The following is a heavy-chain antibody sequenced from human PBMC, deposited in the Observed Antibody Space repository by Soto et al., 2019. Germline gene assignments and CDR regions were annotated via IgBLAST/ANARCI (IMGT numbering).Heavy chain of an antibody. Sequence: SSETLSLTCTVSGGSISSSSYYWGWIRQPPGKGLEWIGSIYYSGSTYYNPSLKSRVTISVDTSKNQFSLKLSSVTAADSGVYYCTSPPYCGRYRFDYWGQGTLVTVSS. J-gene: IGHJ4*01. CDR2: IYYSGST. D-gene: IGHD2-21*01. V-gene: IGHV4-39*01. CDR1: GGSISSSSYY. CDR3: TSPPYCGRYRFDY.